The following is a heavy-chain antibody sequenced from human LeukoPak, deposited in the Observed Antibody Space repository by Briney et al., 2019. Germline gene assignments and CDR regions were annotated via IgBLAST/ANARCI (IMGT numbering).Heavy chain of an antibody. D-gene: IGHD6-13*01. J-gene: IGHJ3*02. V-gene: IGHV4-39*01. CDR3: ARTVTLYSSSWANAFDI. CDR2: IYYSGST. CDR1: GGSISSSSYY. Sequence: SETLSLTCTVSGGSISSSSYYWGWIRQPPGKGLEWIGSIYYSGSTYYNPSLKSRVTISVDTSKNQFSLKLSSVTAADTAVYYCARTVTLYSSSWANAFDIWGQGTMVTVSS.